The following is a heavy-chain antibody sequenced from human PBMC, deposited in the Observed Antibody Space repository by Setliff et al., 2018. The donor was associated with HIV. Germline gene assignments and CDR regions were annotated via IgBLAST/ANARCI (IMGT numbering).Heavy chain of an antibody. CDR3: ALRGYYYDSSGYYC. V-gene: IGHV1-69*13. D-gene: IGHD3-22*01. Sequence: AASVKVSCKASGGTFSNYAISWVRQAPGQGLEWMGGIIPFFGAPNYAQNFQGRVTITADESTSTANMELSSLRSEDTAVYFCALRGYYYDSSGYYCWGQGTVVTVSS. CDR1: GGTFSNYA. J-gene: IGHJ4*02. CDR2: IIPFFGAP.